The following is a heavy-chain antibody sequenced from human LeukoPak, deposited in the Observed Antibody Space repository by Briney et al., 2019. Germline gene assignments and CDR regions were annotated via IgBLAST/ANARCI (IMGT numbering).Heavy chain of an antibody. CDR3: ARARIAAACDY. J-gene: IGHJ4*02. Sequence: GGSLRLSCAVSGLTFSNSAMSWVRQAPGKGLEWVSLIYSGGSTYYADSVKGRFTISRDNSKNTLYLQMNSLRAEDTAVYYCARARIAAACDYWGQGTLVTVSS. CDR2: IYSGGST. CDR1: GLTFSNSA. D-gene: IGHD6-13*01. V-gene: IGHV3-53*01.